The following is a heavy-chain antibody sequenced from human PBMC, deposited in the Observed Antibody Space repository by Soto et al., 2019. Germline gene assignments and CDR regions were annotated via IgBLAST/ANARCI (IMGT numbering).Heavy chain of an antibody. D-gene: IGHD3-9*01. V-gene: IGHV1-18*01. Sequence: HVQLVQSGGEVKKPGAAVMVSCKASGYTFTNYGISWVRQAPGQGLEWMGWMSISNSNTAYAQKFQDRVTMTTDTSTSTAYMELRSLRPDDTAVYYCARPRQVTRSYYFNGLDVWGQGSTVTVSS. CDR3: ARPRQVTRSYYFNGLDV. J-gene: IGHJ6*02. CDR1: GYTFTNYG. CDR2: MSISNSNT.